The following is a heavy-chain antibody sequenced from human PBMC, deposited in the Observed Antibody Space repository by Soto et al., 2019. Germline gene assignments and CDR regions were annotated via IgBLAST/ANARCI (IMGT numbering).Heavy chain of an antibody. CDR2: ISGSGGST. D-gene: IGHD3-22*01. CDR1: GFTFSSYA. Sequence: GGSLRLSCAASGFTFSSYAMSWVRQAPGKGLEWVSVISGSGGSTYYADSVKGRFTISRDNSKNTLYLQMNSLRAEDTAVYYCAKTLYYYDSSGYQWGQGTLVTSPQ. V-gene: IGHV3-23*01. J-gene: IGHJ4*02. CDR3: AKTLYYYDSSGYQ.